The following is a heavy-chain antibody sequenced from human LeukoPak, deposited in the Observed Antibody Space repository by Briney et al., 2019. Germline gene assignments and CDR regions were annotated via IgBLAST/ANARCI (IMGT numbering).Heavy chain of an antibody. V-gene: IGHV1-69*06. CDR2: IIPIFGTA. D-gene: IGHD6-19*01. CDR1: GGTFSSYV. J-gene: IGHJ4*02. CDR3: AMGVGAPEDLTVAADFDY. Sequence: GASVKVSCKASGGTFSSYVINWVRQAPGQGLEWMGGIIPIFGTANYAQRFQGRVTITADKSTSTAYMELSSLRSEDTAVYYCAMGVGAPEDLTVAADFDYWGQGTLVTVSS.